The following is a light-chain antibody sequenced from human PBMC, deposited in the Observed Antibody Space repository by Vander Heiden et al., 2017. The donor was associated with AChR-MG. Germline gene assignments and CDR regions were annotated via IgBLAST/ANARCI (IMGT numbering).Light chain of an antibody. Sequence: AIQLTQSPSSLSASVGDRVSITCRASQGIDTALDWYQQHPGKAPKLLIYDASSLESGVPSRFSGSGSGTDFTLTISSLQAEDFATYYCGQVNNYPLTFGGGTKVEIK. J-gene: IGKJ4*01. V-gene: IGKV1D-13*01. CDR2: DAS. CDR3: GQVNNYPLT. CDR1: QGIDTA.